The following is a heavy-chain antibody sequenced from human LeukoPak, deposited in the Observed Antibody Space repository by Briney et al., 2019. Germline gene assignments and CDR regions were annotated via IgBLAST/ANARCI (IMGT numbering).Heavy chain of an antibody. Sequence: GGSLRLSCAASGFTFSSYSMNWVRQAPGKGLEWVSYISSSSSTVYYADSVKGRFTISRDNAKNSLYLQMNSLRAEDTAVYYCARIHYDFWSGYSPFDYWGQGTLVTVSS. CDR3: ARIHYDFWSGYSPFDY. V-gene: IGHV3-48*04. CDR1: GFTFSSYS. J-gene: IGHJ4*02. CDR2: ISSSSSTV. D-gene: IGHD3-3*01.